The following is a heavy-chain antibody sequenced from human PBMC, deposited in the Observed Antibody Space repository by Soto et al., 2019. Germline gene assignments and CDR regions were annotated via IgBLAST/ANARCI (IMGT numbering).Heavy chain of an antibody. V-gene: IGHV4-4*02. CDR2: VYHSGTT. CDR1: GGSVSSPNW. CDR3: ARGGLDYDFWTGYATFDY. J-gene: IGHJ4*02. D-gene: IGHD3-3*01. Sequence: QVQLQESGPGLVKPSGTLSLTCGVSGGSVSSPNWWTWVRQPPGKGLEWIGEVYHSGTTNYSPSLKSRVIISIDTSNNEFSLKLSSVTAADPAVYYCARGGLDYDFWTGYATFDYWGQGSLVFVSS.